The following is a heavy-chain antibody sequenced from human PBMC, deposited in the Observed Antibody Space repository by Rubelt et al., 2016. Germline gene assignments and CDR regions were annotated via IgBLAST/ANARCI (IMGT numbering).Heavy chain of an antibody. Sequence: QVQLQESGPGLVKPSETLSLTCTVSGGSINSSYWGWIRQPPGKGLEWIGHIYYSGSTNYNPSRKSRVTISVDTSKNQFSLKLNSVTAADTAVYYCARSGKQWDALDYWGQGTLVTVSS. CDR2: IYYSGST. CDR3: ARSGKQWDALDY. CDR1: GGSINSSY. V-gene: IGHV4-59*08. J-gene: IGHJ4*02. D-gene: IGHD6-19*01.